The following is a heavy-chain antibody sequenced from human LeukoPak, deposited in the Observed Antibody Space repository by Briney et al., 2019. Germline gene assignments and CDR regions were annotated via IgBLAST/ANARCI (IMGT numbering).Heavy chain of an antibody. D-gene: IGHD3-16*01. CDR3: ARIRRIMITFGGVNFFDY. J-gene: IGHJ4*02. Sequence: SETLSLTCTVSGGSISSSSYYWGWLRQPPGQGLEWIGSIYYSGSTYSNSSLKSRLTLSVDTSKNQFSLNLSSVTAADTAVYYCARIRRIMITFGGVNFFDYWGQGTLVTVSS. CDR2: IYYSGST. V-gene: IGHV4-39*01. CDR1: GGSISSSSYY.